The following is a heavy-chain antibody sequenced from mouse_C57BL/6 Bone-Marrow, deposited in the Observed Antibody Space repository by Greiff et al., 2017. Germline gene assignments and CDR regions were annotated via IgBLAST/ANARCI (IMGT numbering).Heavy chain of an antibody. V-gene: IGHV1-59*01. CDR2: IDPSDSYT. D-gene: IGHD3-3*01. Sequence: VQLQQPGAELVRPGTSVKLSCKASGYTFTSYWMHWVKQRPGQGLEWIGVIDPSDSYTNYNQKFKGKATLTVDTSSSTAYMQLSSLTSEDSAVYYCARRAGLGFAYWGQGTLVTVSA. CDR3: ARRAGLGFAY. CDR1: GYTFTSYW. J-gene: IGHJ3*01.